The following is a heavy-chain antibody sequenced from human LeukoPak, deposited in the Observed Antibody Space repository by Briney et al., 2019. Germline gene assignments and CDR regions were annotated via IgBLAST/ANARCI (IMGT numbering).Heavy chain of an antibody. J-gene: IGHJ5*02. Sequence: PGGSLRLSRAASGFTFSSYSMNWVRQAPGKGLEWVSSISSSSSYIYYADSVKGRFTISRDNAKNSLYLQMNSLRAEDTAVYYCARDRERQQRKTSVNWFDPWGQGTLVTVSS. V-gene: IGHV3-21*01. CDR2: ISSSSSYI. CDR3: ARDRERQQRKTSVNWFDP. CDR1: GFTFSSYS. D-gene: IGHD6-25*01.